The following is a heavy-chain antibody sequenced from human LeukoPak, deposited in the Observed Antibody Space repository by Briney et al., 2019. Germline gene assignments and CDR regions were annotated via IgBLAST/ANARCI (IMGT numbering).Heavy chain of an antibody. CDR2: IRYDGSHK. CDR3: ARDRDLEFDP. V-gene: IGHV3-30*02. D-gene: IGHD3-3*01. Sequence: GGSLRLSCAASGITFSSYGMHWVRQAPGKVLEWVAFIRYDGSHKYYADSVKGRFTISRDNSKKTLYMQMNSLRAEDTAVYYCARDRDLEFDPWGQGTLVTVSS. J-gene: IGHJ5*02. CDR1: GITFSSYG.